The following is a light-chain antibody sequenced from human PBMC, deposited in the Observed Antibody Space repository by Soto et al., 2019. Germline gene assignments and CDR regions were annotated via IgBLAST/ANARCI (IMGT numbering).Light chain of an antibody. CDR1: QSVSSSY. Sequence: IVLTQSPGTLSLSPGERATLSCRASQSVSSSYLVWYQQKGGQAPRLLISRASSRATGIPDRFSGSGSGTDFPLTIRRLELEDSAVYYWQQYTTSLSMYTFCHGTRLDSK. CDR2: RAS. CDR3: QQYTTSLSMYT. V-gene: IGKV3-20*01. J-gene: IGKJ1*01.